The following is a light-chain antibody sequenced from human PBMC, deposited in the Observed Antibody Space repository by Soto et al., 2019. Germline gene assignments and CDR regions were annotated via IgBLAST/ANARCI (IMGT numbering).Light chain of an antibody. J-gene: IGLJ1*01. CDR1: SSNIGDNP. V-gene: IGLV1-44*01. CDR2: IND. Sequence: QSVLTQPPSASGTPGQRVTISCSGSSSNIGDNPVNWYQQVPGAAPKLLIYINDQRPSGVPDRFSGSKSGNSASLAISGLQPEDEADYYCAAWDDSLNALFGTGTKLTVL. CDR3: AAWDDSLNAL.